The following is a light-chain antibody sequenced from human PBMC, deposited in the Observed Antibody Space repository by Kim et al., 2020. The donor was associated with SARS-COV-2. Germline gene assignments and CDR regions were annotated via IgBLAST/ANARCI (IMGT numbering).Light chain of an antibody. V-gene: IGKV3-11*01. J-gene: IGKJ3*01. CDR2: DVS. CDR3: QQRTNWPPIFT. CDR1: QSITNF. Sequence: PGERAPLTCRASQSITNFLAWYQQKPGQAPRLLIYDVSNRDTGIPARFSGSRSGTDVTLTISSLEPEDFAVYYCQQRTNWPPIFTFGRGTKVDIK.